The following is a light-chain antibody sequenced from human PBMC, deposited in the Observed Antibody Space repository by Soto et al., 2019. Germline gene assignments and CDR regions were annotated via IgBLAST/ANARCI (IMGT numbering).Light chain of an antibody. V-gene: IGKV3-15*01. CDR3: QQYNNWPPIT. CDR1: QSVSSN. CDR2: GAS. J-gene: IGKJ5*01. Sequence: EIVTTQSPATLSVSPGERATYSCRASQSVSSNLAWYQQKPVQAPRLLIYGASTRATGIPARFSGSGSGTEFTLTINSLQSEDFAVYYCQQYNNWPPITFGRGTRLEI.